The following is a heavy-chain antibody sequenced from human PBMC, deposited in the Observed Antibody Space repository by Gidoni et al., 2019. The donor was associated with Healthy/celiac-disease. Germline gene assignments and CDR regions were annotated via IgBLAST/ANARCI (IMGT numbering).Heavy chain of an antibody. CDR2: ISSSSSYI. D-gene: IGHD3-16*02. J-gene: IGHJ4*02. V-gene: IGHV3-21*01. Sequence: EVQLVESGGGLVKPGGSLRLSCAASGFTFSSYSMNWVRQAPGKGLEWVSSISSSSSYIYYADSGKGRFTISRDNAKNSLYLQMNSLRAEDTAVYYCASNNYDYVWGSYRPFDYWGQGTLVTVSS. CDR1: GFTFSSYS. CDR3: ASNNYDYVWGSYRPFDY.